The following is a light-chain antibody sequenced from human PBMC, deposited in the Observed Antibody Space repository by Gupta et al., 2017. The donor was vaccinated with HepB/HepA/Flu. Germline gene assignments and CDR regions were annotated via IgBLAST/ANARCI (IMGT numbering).Light chain of an antibody. CDR1: SLNLGIND. CDR2: DNH. J-gene: IGLJ3*02. Sequence: QSVLTQPPSVSAAPGQMVTISCSGSSLNLGINDVSWYQHLPGTAPKLLIYDNHKRPSGIPDRLSGSKSGTSATLDITGLQTGDEADYYCGTLHGGLTSWVFGGGTKLTVL. CDR3: GTLHGGLTSWV. V-gene: IGLV1-51*01.